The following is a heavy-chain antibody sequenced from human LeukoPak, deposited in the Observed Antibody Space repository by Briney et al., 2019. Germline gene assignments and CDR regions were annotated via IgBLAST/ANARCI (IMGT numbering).Heavy chain of an antibody. D-gene: IGHD2-2*01. CDR3: AGVVEVPAATGLWFDP. Sequence: SETLSLTCTVSGGSIRSYYWSWIRQPPGKGLEWIGYIYYSGSTNYNPSLKSRVTISEDTSKNQFSLKLSSVTAADTAVYYCAGVVEVPAATGLWFDPWGQGALVTVSS. CDR2: IYYSGST. CDR1: GGSIRSYY. J-gene: IGHJ5*02. V-gene: IGHV4-59*01.